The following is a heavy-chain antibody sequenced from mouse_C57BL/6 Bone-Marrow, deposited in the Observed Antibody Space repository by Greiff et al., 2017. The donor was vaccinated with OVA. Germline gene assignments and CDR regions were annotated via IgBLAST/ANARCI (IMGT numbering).Heavy chain of an antibody. D-gene: IGHD1-1*01. V-gene: IGHV5-17*01. J-gene: IGHJ1*03. CDR2: ISSGSSTI. CDR1: GFTFSDYG. Sequence: EVQVVESGGGLVKPGGSLKLSCAASGFTFSDYGMHWVRQAPEKGLEWVAYISSGSSTIYYADTVKGRFTISRDNAKNTLFLQMTSLRSEDTAMYYCARPLYYGSSYYWYFDVWGTGTTVTVSS. CDR3: ARPLYYGSSYYWYFDV.